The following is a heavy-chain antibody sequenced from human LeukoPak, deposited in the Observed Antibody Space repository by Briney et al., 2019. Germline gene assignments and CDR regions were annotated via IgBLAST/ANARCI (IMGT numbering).Heavy chain of an antibody. Sequence: GGSLRLSCTASRFTFSTYAMSWVRQAPGKGLEWVANIKEDGSEKIYVDSVKGRFTISRDNSKNSLYLQINNLRAEDTAVYYCTRNRGTDYWGQGTLVTVSS. J-gene: IGHJ4*02. CDR3: TRNRGTDY. CDR1: RFTFSTYA. V-gene: IGHV3-7*01. D-gene: IGHD1-1*01. CDR2: IKEDGSEK.